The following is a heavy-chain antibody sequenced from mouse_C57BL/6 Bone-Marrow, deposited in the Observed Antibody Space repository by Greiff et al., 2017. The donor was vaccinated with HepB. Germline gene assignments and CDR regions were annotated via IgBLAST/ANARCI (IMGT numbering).Heavy chain of an antibody. CDR2: IYPRSGNT. CDR3: ARMRDYDVFAY. CDR1: GYTFTSYG. J-gene: IGHJ3*01. V-gene: IGHV1-81*01. D-gene: IGHD2-4*01. Sequence: QVQLQQSGAELARPGASVKLSCKASGYTFTSYGISWVKQRTGQGLEWIGEIYPRSGNTYYNEKFKGKATLTADKSSSTAYMELRSLTSEDSAVYFCARMRDYDVFAYWGQGTLVTVSA.